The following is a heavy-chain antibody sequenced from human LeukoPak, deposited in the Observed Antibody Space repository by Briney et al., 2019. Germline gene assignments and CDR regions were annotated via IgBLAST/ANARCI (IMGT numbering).Heavy chain of an antibody. CDR1: GFTFSDYY. V-gene: IGHV3-11*01. J-gene: IGHJ4*02. CDR3: AKDKEYTGTYGLFDY. Sequence: PGGSLRLSCAASGFTFSDYYMSWIRQAPGKGLEWVSYISSSGSTTYYADSVKGRFTASRDNSRNTLYLDINSLRAEDSALYYCAKDKEYTGTYGLFDYWGQGTLVTVSS. D-gene: IGHD1-26*01. CDR2: ISSSGSTT.